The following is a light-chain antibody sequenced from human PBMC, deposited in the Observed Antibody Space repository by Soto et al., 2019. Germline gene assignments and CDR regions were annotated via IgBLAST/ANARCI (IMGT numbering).Light chain of an antibody. CDR3: SSYAYSSTVV. V-gene: IGLV2-14*03. CDR1: SSDVGGHNY. CDR2: NVD. J-gene: IGLJ2*01. Sequence: QSALTQVASVSASPGQSITISCTGTSSDVGGHNYVSWYQQHPGKAPKLMIYNVDYRPSGVSNRFSGSQSDNTASLTISGLQAEDEANYYCSSYAYSSTVVFGVGTQLTVL.